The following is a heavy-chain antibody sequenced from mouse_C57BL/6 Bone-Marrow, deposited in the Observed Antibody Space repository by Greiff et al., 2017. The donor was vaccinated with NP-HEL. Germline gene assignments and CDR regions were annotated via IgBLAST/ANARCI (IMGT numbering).Heavy chain of an antibody. D-gene: IGHD1-1*01. CDR1: GYTFTSYW. J-gene: IGHJ2*01. CDR3: AREDYDGSSYY. V-gene: IGHV1-59*01. Sequence: VQLQQPGAELVRPGTSVKLSCKASGYTFTSYWMHWVKQRPGQGLEWIGVIDPSDSYTNYNQKFKGKATLTVDTSSSTAYMQLSSLTSEDSAVYYCAREDYDGSSYYWGQGTTLTVSS. CDR2: IDPSDSYT.